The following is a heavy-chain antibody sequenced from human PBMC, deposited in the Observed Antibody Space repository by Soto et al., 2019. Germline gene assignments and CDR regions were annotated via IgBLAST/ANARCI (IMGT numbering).Heavy chain of an antibody. D-gene: IGHD4-17*01. CDR2: IYHSGST. V-gene: IGHV4-30-2*01. Sequence: SEALSLTCAVSGGSISSGGYSWSWIRQPPGKGLEWIGYIYHSGSTYYNPSLKSRVTISVDRSKNQFSLRLSSVTAADTAVYYCARASTTVTTLDYWGQGTLVTVSS. J-gene: IGHJ4*02. CDR3: ARASTTVTTLDY. CDR1: GGSISSGGYS.